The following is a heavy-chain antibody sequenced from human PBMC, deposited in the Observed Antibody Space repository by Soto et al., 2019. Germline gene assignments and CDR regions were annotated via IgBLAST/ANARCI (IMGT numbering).Heavy chain of an antibody. CDR3: TTVFEY. CDR1: GFTFGTYA. Sequence: PGGSLRLSCAASGFTFGTYAMNWVRQAPGKGLEWVSAVSSRGGTAVYADSVGGRFTISRDNAENTLYLQMNSLRAEDTAVYYYTTVFEYWGQGTPVTVSS. J-gene: IGHJ4*02. V-gene: IGHV3-23*01. CDR2: VSSRGGTA.